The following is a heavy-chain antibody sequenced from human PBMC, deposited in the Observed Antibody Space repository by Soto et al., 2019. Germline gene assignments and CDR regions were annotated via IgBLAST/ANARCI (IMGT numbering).Heavy chain of an antibody. CDR3: ARRYSSGWSWFDP. CDR1: GGSISSSSYY. CDR2: IYYSGST. J-gene: IGHJ5*02. V-gene: IGHV4-39*01. Sequence: SATLSLTCTVSGGSISSSSYYWGWIRQPPGKGLEWIGSIYYSGSTYYNPSLKSRVTISVDTSKNQFSLKLSSVTAADTAVYYCARRYSSGWSWFDPWGQGTLVTVSS. D-gene: IGHD6-19*01.